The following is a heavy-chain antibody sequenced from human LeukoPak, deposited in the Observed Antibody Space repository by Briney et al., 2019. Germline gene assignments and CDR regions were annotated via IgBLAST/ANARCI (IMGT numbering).Heavy chain of an antibody. D-gene: IGHD3-22*01. Sequence: GGSLRLSCAASGFTFRTYAMSWVRQAPGKGLEWVSAISGSGGRTYYADSVKGRFTISRDNSKNTLYLQMNSLRAEDTAVFYCARGFHRYSYDSGPYAVYWGQGTLVTVSS. V-gene: IGHV3-23*01. CDR2: ISGSGGRT. CDR3: ARGFHRYSYDSGPYAVY. J-gene: IGHJ4*02. CDR1: GFTFRTYA.